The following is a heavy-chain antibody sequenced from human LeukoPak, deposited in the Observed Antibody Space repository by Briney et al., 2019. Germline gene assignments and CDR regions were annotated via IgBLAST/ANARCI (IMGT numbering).Heavy chain of an antibody. D-gene: IGHD3-9*01. CDR1: GGTFSSYA. Sequence: SVKVSCKASGGTFSSYAISWVRQAPGQGIEWMGRIFPIFGTANYAQKFQGRVTITTDESTSKDYMELSSLRSEDTAVSCCARARYFDWLNDYWGQGTLVTVSS. V-gene: IGHV1-69*05. CDR3: ARARYFDWLNDY. CDR2: IFPIFGTA. J-gene: IGHJ4*02.